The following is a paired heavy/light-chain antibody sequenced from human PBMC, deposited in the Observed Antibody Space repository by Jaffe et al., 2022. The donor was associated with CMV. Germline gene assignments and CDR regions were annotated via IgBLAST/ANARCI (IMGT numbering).Heavy chain of an antibody. J-gene: IGHJ4*02. V-gene: IGHV3-21*01. Sequence: EVQLVESGGGLVKPGGSLRLSCAASGFTFSSYSMNWVRQAPGKGLEWVSSISSSSSYIYYADSVKGRFTISRDNAKNSLYLQMNSLRAEDTAVYYCARDGLLWFGELVTYFDYWGQGTLVTVSS. CDR2: ISSSSSYI. D-gene: IGHD3-10*01. CDR1: GFTFSSYS. CDR3: ARDGLLWFGELVTYFDY.
Light chain of an antibody. V-gene: IGLV3-19*01. CDR3: NSRDSSGNLVV. J-gene: IGLJ2*01. Sequence: SSELTQDPAVSVALGQTVRITCQGDSLRSYYASWYQQKPGQAPVLVIYGKNNRPSGIPDRFSGSSSGNTASLTITGAQAEDEADYYCNSRDSSGNLVVFGGGTKLTVL. CDR2: GKN. CDR1: SLRSYY.